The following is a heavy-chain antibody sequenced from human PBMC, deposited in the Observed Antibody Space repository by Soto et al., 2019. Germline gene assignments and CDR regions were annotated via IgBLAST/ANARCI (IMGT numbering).Heavy chain of an antibody. CDR2: ISAYNGNT. V-gene: IGHV1-18*01. D-gene: IGHD2-15*01. CDR3: ARTGPLARYCSGGSCYSGY. Sequence: QVQLVQSGAEVKKPGASVKVSCKTTGYTFTSYGISWVRQAPGQGLERMGWISAYNGNTNYAQKVQGRVTMTTDTSTSTAYMELRSLRSDDTAVYYCARTGPLARYCSGGSCYSGYWGQGTLVTVSS. J-gene: IGHJ4*02. CDR1: GYTFTSYG.